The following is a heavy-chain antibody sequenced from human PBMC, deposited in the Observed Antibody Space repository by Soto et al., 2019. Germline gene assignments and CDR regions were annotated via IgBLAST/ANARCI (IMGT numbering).Heavy chain of an antibody. CDR2: INDDGGST. Sequence: GESLKISCAASGFTFSSYAMSWVRQAPGKGQQWVSSINDDGGSTFYADSVKGRFAISRDNSNDTLYLQMNSLRAEDTAVYYCAKAVLTHYYAMDVWGPGATVTVSS. J-gene: IGHJ6*02. CDR1: GFTFSSYA. CDR3: AKAVLTHYYAMDV. V-gene: IGHV3-23*01. D-gene: IGHD2-8*01.